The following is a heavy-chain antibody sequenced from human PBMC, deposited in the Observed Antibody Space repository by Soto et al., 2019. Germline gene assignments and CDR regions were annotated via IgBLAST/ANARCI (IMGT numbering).Heavy chain of an antibody. D-gene: IGHD2-2*03. Sequence: ASVKVSCKASGGTFSSYTISWVRQAPGQGLEWMGRIIPILGIANYAQKFQGRVTITADKSTSTAYMELSSLRSEDTAVYYCARELDIVVVPAAMEDWFDPWGQGTLVTVSS. CDR1: GGTFSSYT. V-gene: IGHV1-69*04. J-gene: IGHJ5*02. CDR3: ARELDIVVVPAAMEDWFDP. CDR2: IIPILGIA.